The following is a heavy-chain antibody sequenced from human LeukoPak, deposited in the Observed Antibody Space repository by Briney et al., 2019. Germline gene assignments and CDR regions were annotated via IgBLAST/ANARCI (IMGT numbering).Heavy chain of an antibody. D-gene: IGHD6-13*01. V-gene: IGHV1-2*02. CDR3: ARTGYSSSWTYYYYYYMDV. CDR1: GYTFTSYY. CDR2: INPNSGGT. Sequence: ASVKVSCKASGYTFTSYYMHWVRQAPGQGLEWMGWINPNSGGTNYAQKFQGRVTMTRNTSISTAYMELSSLRSEDTAVYYCARTGYSSSWTYYYYYYMDVWGKGTTVTISS. J-gene: IGHJ6*03.